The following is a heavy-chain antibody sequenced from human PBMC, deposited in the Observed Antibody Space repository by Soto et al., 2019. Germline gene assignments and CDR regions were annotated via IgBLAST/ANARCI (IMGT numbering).Heavy chain of an antibody. D-gene: IGHD3-10*01. CDR1: GFTFSSYS. CDR2: ISGSGDRT. J-gene: IGHJ4*02. V-gene: IGHV3-23*01. CDR3: ARDGEMASTPYY. Sequence: GGSLRLSCAASGFTFSSYSMSWVRQAPGKGLEWVSAISGSGDRTYYADSVKGRFTISRDNYKNTLYLQLNSLRAEDTAVYYCARDGEMASTPYYWGQGTLVTVSS.